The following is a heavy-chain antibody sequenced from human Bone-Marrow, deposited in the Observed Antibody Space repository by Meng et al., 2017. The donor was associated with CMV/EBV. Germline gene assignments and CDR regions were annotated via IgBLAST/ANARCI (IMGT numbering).Heavy chain of an antibody. J-gene: IGHJ4*02. CDR3: ARSKALNLLDY. CDR1: GFIFSRAE. V-gene: IGHV3-48*03. CDR2: ISNSGTI. Sequence: GGSLRLSCEASGFIFSRAELAWVRQAPGKGLEWTSYISNSGTIYYADSVQGRFTTSRDNDKNLIYLQINGLRAEDTAVYYCARSKALNLLDYWGRGTLVTVSS.